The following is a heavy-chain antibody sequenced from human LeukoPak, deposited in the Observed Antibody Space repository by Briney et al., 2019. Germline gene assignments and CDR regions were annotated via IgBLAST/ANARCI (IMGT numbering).Heavy chain of an antibody. CDR1: GFTFRDYY. V-gene: IGHV3-11*01. D-gene: IGHD6-13*01. CDR2: ISDSGNTI. J-gene: IGHJ5*01. Sequence: PGGSLRLSCAASGFTFRDYYMSWIRQAPGKGLEWVSYISDSGNTIYYADSVKGRFAISRANAKNSLYLQMNSLRAEDTALYYCVRFVSAATAGRSTGFDSWGQGTLVTVSS. CDR3: VRFVSAATAGRSTGFDS.